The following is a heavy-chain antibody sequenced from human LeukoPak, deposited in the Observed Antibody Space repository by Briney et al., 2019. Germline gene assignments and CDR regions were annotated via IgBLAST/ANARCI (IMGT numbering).Heavy chain of an antibody. D-gene: IGHD3-3*01. J-gene: IGHJ4*02. CDR3: ASGYDFSSGSKRGFDN. V-gene: IGHV3-48*01. CDR1: GFIFSDYG. Sequence: GGFLRLSYAASGFIFSDYGMNWVRQAQGKGLEWISYISSGSSDIFYADSVKGRFTISRDNAKSSLFLQMSSLRAEDTAVYYCASGYDFSSGSKRGFDNWGQGTLVIVSS. CDR2: ISSGSSDI.